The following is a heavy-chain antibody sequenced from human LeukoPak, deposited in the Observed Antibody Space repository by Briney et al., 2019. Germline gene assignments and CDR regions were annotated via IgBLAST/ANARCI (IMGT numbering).Heavy chain of an antibody. Sequence: PGRSLRLSCAASGFTFSSYGMHWVRQAPGKGLEWVAVISYDGSNKYYADSVKGRFTISRDNSKNTLYLQMNSLRAEDTAVYYCAKAGHYYGSGSFTWGQGTLVTVSS. CDR3: AKAGHYYGSGSFT. J-gene: IGHJ5*02. V-gene: IGHV3-30*18. CDR2: ISYDGSNK. CDR1: GFTFSSYG. D-gene: IGHD3-10*01.